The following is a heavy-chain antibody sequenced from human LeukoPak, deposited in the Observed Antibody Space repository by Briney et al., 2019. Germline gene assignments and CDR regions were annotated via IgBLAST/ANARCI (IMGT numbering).Heavy chain of an antibody. CDR3: ARSRRITIFGVVIPRGWFDP. Sequence: SVKVSCKASGGTFSSYAIGWVRQAPGQGLEWMGGIIPIFGTANYAQKFQGRVTITADESTSTAYMELSSLRSEDTAVYYCARSRRITIFGVVIPRGWFDPWGQGTLVTVSS. D-gene: IGHD3-3*01. CDR1: GGTFSSYA. CDR2: IIPIFGTA. V-gene: IGHV1-69*01. J-gene: IGHJ5*02.